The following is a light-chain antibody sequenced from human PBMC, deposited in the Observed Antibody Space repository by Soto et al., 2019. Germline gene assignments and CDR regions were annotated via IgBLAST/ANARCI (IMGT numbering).Light chain of an antibody. V-gene: IGKV3-15*01. CDR1: QSVSSY. J-gene: IGKJ5*01. CDR3: KQYKEWPPFT. Sequence: EIVLAQSPSTLSFSPPERPTLSFRASQSVSSYLAWYQQKPGQAPRLLIYGASTRATGIPARFSGSGSGTEFTLSISSLQSEDFAVYYCKQYKEWPPFTFGQGTRLEIK. CDR2: GAS.